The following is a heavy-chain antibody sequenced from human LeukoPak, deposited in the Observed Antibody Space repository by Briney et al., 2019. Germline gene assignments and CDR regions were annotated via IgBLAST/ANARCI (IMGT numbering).Heavy chain of an antibody. CDR3: ARADYGDLNLPFDY. CDR2: ISSSSSYI. CDR1: GFTFSSYS. V-gene: IGHV3-21*01. Sequence: GGSLRLSCAASGFTFSSYSMNWVRQAPGKGLEWVSSISSSSSYIYYADSVKGRFTISRDNAKNSLYLQMNSLRAEDTAVYYCARADYGDLNLPFDYWGQGTLVTVSS. D-gene: IGHD4-17*01. J-gene: IGHJ4*02.